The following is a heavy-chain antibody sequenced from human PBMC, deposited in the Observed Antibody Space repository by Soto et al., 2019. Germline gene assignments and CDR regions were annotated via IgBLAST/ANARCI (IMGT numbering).Heavy chain of an antibody. Sequence: WVRQMPGKGLEWMGIIYPGDSDTRYSPSLQGQVTISADKSISTAYLQWSSLKASDTAMYYCARVARRDTAMVNSFDYWGQGTRVTVSS. V-gene: IGHV5-51*01. CDR2: IYPGDSDT. CDR3: ARVARRDTAMVNSFDY. J-gene: IGHJ4*02. D-gene: IGHD5-18*01.